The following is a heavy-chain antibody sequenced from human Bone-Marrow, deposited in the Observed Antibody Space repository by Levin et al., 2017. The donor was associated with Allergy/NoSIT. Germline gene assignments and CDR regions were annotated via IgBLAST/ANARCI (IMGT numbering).Heavy chain of an antibody. D-gene: IGHD1-26*01. J-gene: IGHJ6*03. Sequence: PSETLSLTCNVSGGSINSGSYYWTWIRQPAGQGLEWIGRLYTSGSIDYSPSLKSRVTMSLDTSKNQFSLKLSAVTAADTAIYYCARESWDYYYYMDVWDKGTTVTVSS. V-gene: IGHV4-61*02. CDR3: ARESWDYYYYMDV. CDR1: GGSINSGSYY. CDR2: LYTSGSI.